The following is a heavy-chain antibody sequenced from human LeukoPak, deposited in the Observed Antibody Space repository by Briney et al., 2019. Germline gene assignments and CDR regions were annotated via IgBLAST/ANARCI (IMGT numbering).Heavy chain of an antibody. CDR3: AREGIVGATMVDY. Sequence: PSETLSLTCTVSGGSISSSSYYWGWIRQPPGKGLEWIGSIYYSGSTYYNPSLKSQVTISVDTSKNQFSLKLSSVTAADTAVYYCAREGIVGATMVDYWGQGTLVTVSS. CDR2: IYYSGST. J-gene: IGHJ4*02. D-gene: IGHD1-26*01. V-gene: IGHV4-39*07. CDR1: GGSISSSSYY.